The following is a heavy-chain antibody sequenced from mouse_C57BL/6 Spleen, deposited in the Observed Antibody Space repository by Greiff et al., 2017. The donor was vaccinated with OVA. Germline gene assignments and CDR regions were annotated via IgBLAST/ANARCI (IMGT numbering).Heavy chain of an antibody. Sequence: QVQLQQPGAELVMPGASVKLSCKASGYTFTSYWMHWVKQRPGQGLEWIGEIDPSDSYTNYNQKFKGKSTLTVDKSSSTAYMQLSSLTSEDSAVYYCARLYDPGFAYWGQGTLVTVSA. CDR1: GYTFTSYW. V-gene: IGHV1-69*01. J-gene: IGHJ3*01. D-gene: IGHD2-3*01. CDR3: ARLYDPGFAY. CDR2: IDPSDSYT.